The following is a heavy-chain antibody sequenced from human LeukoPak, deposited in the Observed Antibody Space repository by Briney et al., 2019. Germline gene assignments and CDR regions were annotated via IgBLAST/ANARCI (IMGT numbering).Heavy chain of an antibody. V-gene: IGHV1-69*02. J-gene: IGHJ4*02. D-gene: IGHD3-22*01. CDR1: GGTFSSYT. CDR2: IIPILGIA. CDR3: ARNHYYDSSLGYYFDY. Sequence: SVKVSCKASGGTFSSYTISWVRQAPGQGLEWMGRIIPILGIANYAQKFQGRVTITADKSTSTAYMELSSLRSEDTAVYYCARNHYYDSSLGYYFDYWGQGTLVTVSS.